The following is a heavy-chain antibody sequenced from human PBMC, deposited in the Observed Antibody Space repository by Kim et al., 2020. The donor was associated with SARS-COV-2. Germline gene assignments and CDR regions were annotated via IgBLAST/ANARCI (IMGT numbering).Heavy chain of an antibody. CDR2: ISSSSSYT. J-gene: IGHJ4*02. D-gene: IGHD3-16*02. Sequence: GGSLRLSCAASGFTFSDYYMSWIRQAPGKGLEWVSYISSSSSYTNYADSVKGRFTISRDNAKNSLYLQMNSLRAEDTAVYYCARGDYVWGSYRYWFDYWGQGTLVTVSS. V-gene: IGHV3-11*06. CDR1: GFTFSDYY. CDR3: ARGDYVWGSYRYWFDY.